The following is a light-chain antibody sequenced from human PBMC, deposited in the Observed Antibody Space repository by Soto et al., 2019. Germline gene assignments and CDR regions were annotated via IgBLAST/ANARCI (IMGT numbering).Light chain of an antibody. J-gene: IGKJ1*01. CDR3: QQYNSYWT. V-gene: IGKV1-5*03. CDR1: QTISSW. CDR2: KAS. Sequence: DIHMTQSPSTLSLSLGDRVTITFRASQTISSWLAWYQQKPGKAPKLLIYKASTLKSGVPSRFSGSGSGTEFTLTISSLQPDDFATYYCQQYNSYWTFGQGTKVDIK.